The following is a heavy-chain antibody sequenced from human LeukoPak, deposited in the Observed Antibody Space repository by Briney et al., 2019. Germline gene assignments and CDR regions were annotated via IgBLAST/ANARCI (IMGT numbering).Heavy chain of an antibody. Sequence: PGRSLRLSCAASGFTFSSYSMNWVRQAPGKGLEWVSSISSSSSYIYYADSVKGRFTISRDNAKNSLYLQMNSLRAEDTAVYYCARDSPYSSGLLDYWGQGTLVTVSS. V-gene: IGHV3-21*01. J-gene: IGHJ4*02. CDR2: ISSSSSYI. CDR3: ARDSPYSSGLLDY. D-gene: IGHD6-19*01. CDR1: GFTFSSYS.